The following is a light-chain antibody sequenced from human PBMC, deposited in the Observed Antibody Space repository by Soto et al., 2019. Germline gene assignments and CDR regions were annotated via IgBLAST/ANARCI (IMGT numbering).Light chain of an antibody. CDR2: GDS. CDR3: LHRNNWPPRFT. V-gene: IGKV3-11*01. J-gene: IGKJ3*01. CDR1: QRIVSS. Sequence: EIVLTQSPATLSLSPGERATLSCGASQRIVSSLAWYQQKAGQAPRLLIYGDSTRAAGVPARFSGSGSGTDLTLTISGLETEDFAVYFCLHRNNWPPRFTFGPGT.